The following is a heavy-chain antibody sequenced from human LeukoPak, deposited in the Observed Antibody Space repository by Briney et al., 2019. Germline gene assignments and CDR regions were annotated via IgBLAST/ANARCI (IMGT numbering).Heavy chain of an antibody. Sequence: SSETLSLTCTVSGGSISSYYWSWIRQSPGKGLEWIGSIYHSGSTYYNPSLKSRVTISVDTSKNQFSLKLSSVTAADTAVYYCASGGSGAFDIWGQGTMVTVSS. V-gene: IGHV4-59*08. CDR1: GGSISSYY. J-gene: IGHJ3*02. D-gene: IGHD3-10*01. CDR3: ASGGSGAFDI. CDR2: IYHSGST.